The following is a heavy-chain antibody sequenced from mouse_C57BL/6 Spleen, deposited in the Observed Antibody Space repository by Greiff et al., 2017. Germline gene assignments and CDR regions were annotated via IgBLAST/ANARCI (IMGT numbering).Heavy chain of an antibody. CDR2: ISSGSSTI. J-gene: IGHJ1*03. CDR1: GFTFSDYG. D-gene: IGHD2-1*01. CDR3: ATIYYGNYGWYFDV. Sequence: EVMLVESGGGLVKPGGSLKLSCAASGFTFSDYGMHWVRQAPEKGLEWVAYISSGSSTIYYADTVKGRFTISRDNAKNTLFLQMTSLRSEDTAMYYCATIYYGNYGWYFDVWGTGTTVTGSS. V-gene: IGHV5-17*01.